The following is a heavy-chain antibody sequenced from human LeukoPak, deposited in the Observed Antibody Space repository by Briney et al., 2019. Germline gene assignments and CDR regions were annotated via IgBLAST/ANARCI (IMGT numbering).Heavy chain of an antibody. CDR3: AKSLTDIVATIRSGADY. V-gene: IGHV3-23*01. J-gene: IGHJ4*02. CDR1: GFTFSSYA. Sequence: PGGSLRLSCAASGFTFSSYAMSWVRQAPGKGLEWVSGISGSGGSTSYADSMKGRFTISRDNSKNALFLQMNSLRVEDTAVYYCAKSLTDIVATIRSGADYWGQGTLVFVSS. CDR2: ISGSGGST. D-gene: IGHD5-12*01.